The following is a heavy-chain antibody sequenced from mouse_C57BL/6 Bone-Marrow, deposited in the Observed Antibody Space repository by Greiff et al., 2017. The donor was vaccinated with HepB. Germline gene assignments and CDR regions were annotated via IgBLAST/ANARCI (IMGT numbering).Heavy chain of an antibody. D-gene: IGHD1-1*01. J-gene: IGHJ1*03. CDR3: ARSHYYGSSSYWYFDV. CDR1: GYAFSSSW. CDR2: IYPGDGDT. Sequence: QVQLQQSGPELVKPGASVKISCKASGYAFSSSWMNWVKQRPGKGLEWIGRIYPGDGDTNYNGKFKGKATLTADKSSSTAYMQLSSLTSEDSAVYFCARSHYYGSSSYWYFDVWGTGTTVTVSS. V-gene: IGHV1-82*01.